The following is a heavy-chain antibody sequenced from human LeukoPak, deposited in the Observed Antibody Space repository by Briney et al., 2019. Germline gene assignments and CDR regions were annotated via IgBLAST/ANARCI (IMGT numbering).Heavy chain of an antibody. Sequence: GASVKVSCKASGYTFTSYYMHWVRQAPGQGLEWMGWINPNSGGTNYAQRFQGRVTMTRDTSISTAYMELSRLRSDDTAVYYCARGSIAAAGTGDYWGQGTLVTVSS. V-gene: IGHV1-2*02. D-gene: IGHD6-13*01. CDR2: INPNSGGT. CDR1: GYTFTSYY. J-gene: IGHJ4*02. CDR3: ARGSIAAAGTGDY.